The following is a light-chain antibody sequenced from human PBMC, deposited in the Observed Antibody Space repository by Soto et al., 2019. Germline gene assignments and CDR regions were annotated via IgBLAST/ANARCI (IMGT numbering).Light chain of an antibody. J-gene: IGKJ5*01. CDR2: GAS. Sequence: EIVLTQSPATLSLSPGERATLSCRASQSVSTNLAWYQQKPGRAPRLLIYGASTRATGIPARFSGSGSGTEFTLTISSLQSEDFAVYYCQQFHNWPPITFGQGTRLEIK. V-gene: IGKV3-15*01. CDR3: QQFHNWPPIT. CDR1: QSVSTN.